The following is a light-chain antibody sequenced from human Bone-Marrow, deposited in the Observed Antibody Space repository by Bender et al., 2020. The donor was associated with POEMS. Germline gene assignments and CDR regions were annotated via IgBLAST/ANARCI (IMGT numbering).Light chain of an antibody. J-gene: IGLJ2*01. CDR1: KLGNEY. CDR3: SSYAGSNNLV. Sequence: SYELTQPPSVSVSPGQTASITCSGDKLGNEYASWYQQKPGQSPVLVIYHDTKRPSGIPERFSGSNSGNTATLTISGTQPMDEADYYCSSYAGSNNLVFGGGTKLTVL. V-gene: IGLV3-1*01. CDR2: HDT.